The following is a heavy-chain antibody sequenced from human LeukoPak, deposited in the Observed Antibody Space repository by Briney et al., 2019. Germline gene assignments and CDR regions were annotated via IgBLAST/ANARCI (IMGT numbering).Heavy chain of an antibody. Sequence: LPGGSLRLSCAASGFTFSSYGMHWVRQAPGKGLEWVAVIPYDGSNTYYADSVKGRFTISRDNSKNTLYLQMNSLRAEDSAVYYCAKNTKPTLVTPDFWGQGTLVTVSS. D-gene: IGHD4-23*01. V-gene: IGHV3-30*18. CDR3: AKNTKPTLVTPDF. CDR2: IPYDGSNT. CDR1: GFTFSSYG. J-gene: IGHJ4*02.